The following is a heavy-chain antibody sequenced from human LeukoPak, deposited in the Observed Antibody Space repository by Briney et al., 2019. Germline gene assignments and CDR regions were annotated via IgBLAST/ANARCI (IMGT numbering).Heavy chain of an antibody. V-gene: IGHV4-39*07. D-gene: IGHD3-22*01. CDR2: IFYSGST. CDR1: SGSISTSNYY. CDR3: ARDRFPYYYDSSGYHWFDY. J-gene: IGHJ4*02. Sequence: SETLSLTCTVSSGSISTSNYYWGWVRQPPGKALEWIGNIFYSGSTYYSPSLKSRVTISLDTSRNQFSLKLSSATAADTAVYYCARDRFPYYYDSSGYHWFDYWGQGTLVTVSS.